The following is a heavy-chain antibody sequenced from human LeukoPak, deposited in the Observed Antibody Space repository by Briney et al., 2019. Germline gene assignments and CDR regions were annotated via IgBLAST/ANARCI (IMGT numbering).Heavy chain of an antibody. CDR3: AKDWYNSGGGPFDD. D-gene: IGHD6-19*01. Sequence: PGGSLRLSCAASGFTFDDYAMHWDRQAPGKGLEWVSGISWNSGSIGYADSVKGRFTISRDNAKNSLYLQVNSLRVEDTAFYYCAKDWYNSGGGPFDDWGQGTLVTVSS. V-gene: IGHV3-9*01. J-gene: IGHJ4*02. CDR2: ISWNSGSI. CDR1: GFTFDDYA.